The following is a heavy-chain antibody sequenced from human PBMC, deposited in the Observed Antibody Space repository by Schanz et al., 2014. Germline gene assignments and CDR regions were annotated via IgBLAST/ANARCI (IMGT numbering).Heavy chain of an antibody. J-gene: IGHJ4*02. CDR3: AYYDVLTGFDY. CDR2: ISGSGGST. CDR1: GFTFRNYG. D-gene: IGHD3-9*01. Sequence: EVQLVESGGGLVKPGGSLRLSCTASGFTFRNYGMSWVRQAPGQGLEWVSAISGSGGSTYYADSVKGRFTISRDNSKNTLYLQIKNLRAEDTAVYYCAYYDVLTGFDYWGQGTQVTVSS. V-gene: IGHV3-23*04.